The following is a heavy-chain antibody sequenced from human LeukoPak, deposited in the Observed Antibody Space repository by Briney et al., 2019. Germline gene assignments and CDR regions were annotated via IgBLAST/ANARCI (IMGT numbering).Heavy chain of an antibody. V-gene: IGHV4-39*01. CDR1: GSSISSNSYI. CDR2: TYYSGNT. D-gene: IGHD5-18*01. CDR3: ARHRDVDSARDDFDY. Sequence: PSETLSLTCTVSGSSISSNSYIWVWMRPPQGKGLEWIVSTYYSGNTYYNPSLKSRVTLSVDTYKNQFSLQPRTVTAADTAVYHCARHRDVDSARDDFDYWGQGTLVTVSS. J-gene: IGHJ4*02.